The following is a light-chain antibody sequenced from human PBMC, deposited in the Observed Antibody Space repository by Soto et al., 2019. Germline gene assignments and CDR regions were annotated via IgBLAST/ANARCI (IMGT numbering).Light chain of an antibody. CDR1: SSDVGSYDL. CDR3: CSYAGTSTLV. CDR2: EVR. V-gene: IGLV2-23*02. J-gene: IGLJ2*01. Sequence: QSVLTQPASVSGSPGQSITISCTGTSSDVGSYDLVSWYQQHTGKAPKLMIYEVRKRPSGLSNRFSGSKSGNTASLTISGLQAEDEADYYCCSYAGTSTLVFGRGTKLTVL.